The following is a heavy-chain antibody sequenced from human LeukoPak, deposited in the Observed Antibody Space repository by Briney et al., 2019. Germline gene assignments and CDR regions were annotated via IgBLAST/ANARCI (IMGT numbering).Heavy chain of an antibody. CDR1: GFIFDDYG. D-gene: IGHD4-11*01. CDR2: INWNGGST. CDR3: AKDRDEYGNDC. J-gene: IGHJ4*02. Sequence: PGGSLRLSCAASGFIFDDYGMSWVRQAPGKGLEWVSGINWNGGSTGYADSVKGRFTISRDNSRNTLYLQMNSLRVEDTAVYYCAKDRDEYGNDCWGQGILVTVST. V-gene: IGHV3-20*04.